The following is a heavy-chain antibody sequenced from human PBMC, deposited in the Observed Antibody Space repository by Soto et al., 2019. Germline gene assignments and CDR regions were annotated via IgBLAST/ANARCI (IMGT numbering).Heavy chain of an antibody. CDR3: ARGQPRYYDILTGYYGYYYYGMDV. V-gene: IGHV4-34*01. CDR2: INHRGST. J-gene: IGHJ6*02. CDR1: GGSFSGYY. D-gene: IGHD3-9*01. Sequence: PSETLSLTCAVYGGSFSGYYWSWIRQPPGKGLEWIGEINHRGSTNYNPSLKSRVTISVDTSKNQFSLKLSSVTAADTAVYYCARGQPRYYDILTGYYGYYYYGMDVWGQGTTVTVSS.